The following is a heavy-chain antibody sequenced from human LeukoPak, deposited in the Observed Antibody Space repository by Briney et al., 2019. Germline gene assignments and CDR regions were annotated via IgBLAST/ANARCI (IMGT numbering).Heavy chain of an antibody. CDR3: ARLSANSSAYFFDY. CDR2: IYRGGST. V-gene: IGHV3-66*04. CDR1: GFTVGSNY. D-gene: IGHD3-22*01. Sequence: PGGSLRLSCAASGFTVGSNYMSWVRQAPGKGLEWVSIIYRGGSTNYADSVKGRFTISRDTSKNTLYLQVNSLRAEDTAVYYCARLSANSSAYFFDYWGQGTLLTLSS. J-gene: IGHJ4*02.